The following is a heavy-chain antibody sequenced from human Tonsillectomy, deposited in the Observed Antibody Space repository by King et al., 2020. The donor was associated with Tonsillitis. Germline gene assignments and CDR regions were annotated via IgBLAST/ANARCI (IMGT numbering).Heavy chain of an antibody. Sequence: QLQESGPGLVKPSGTLSLTCAVSGGSIISSNWWSWVCQPPGEGTEGIGVNYHMVSTNYNPSLKSRVTISVDKSKNQFSLKLSSVTAADTAVYYCAREGRDAFDIWGQGTMVTVSS. CDR1: GGSIISSNW. J-gene: IGHJ3*02. V-gene: IGHV4-4*02. CDR2: NYHMVST. CDR3: AREGRDAFDI.